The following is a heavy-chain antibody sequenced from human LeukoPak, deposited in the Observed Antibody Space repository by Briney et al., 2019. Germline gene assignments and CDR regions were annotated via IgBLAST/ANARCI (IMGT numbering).Heavy chain of an antibody. J-gene: IGHJ6*03. CDR3: ARGAGTTGYYYYYYMDV. CDR1: GYTFTGYY. V-gene: IGHV1-2*02. CDR2: INPNSGGT. D-gene: IGHD1-14*01. Sequence: ASVKVSCKASGYTFTGYYMHWVRQAPGQGLEWMGWINPNSGGTNYAQEFQGRVTMTRDTSISTAYMELSRLRSDDTAVYYCARGAGTTGYYYYYYMDVWGKGTTVTVSS.